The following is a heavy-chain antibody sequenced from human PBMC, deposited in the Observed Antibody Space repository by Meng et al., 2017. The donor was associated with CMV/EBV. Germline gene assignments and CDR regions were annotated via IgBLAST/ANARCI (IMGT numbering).Heavy chain of an antibody. V-gene: IGHV3-30*04. J-gene: IGHJ6*02. D-gene: IGHD2-21*01. CDR2: ISYDGSNK. CDR3: AREPTEHIVVVIAILTYSMDV. Sequence: GGSLRLSCAASGFTFSSYAMHWVRQAPGKGLEWVAVISYDGSNKYYADSVKGRFTISRDNSKNTLYLQMNSLRAEDTAVYYCAREPTEHIVVVIAILTYSMDVWGQGTTVTVSS. CDR1: GFTFSSYA.